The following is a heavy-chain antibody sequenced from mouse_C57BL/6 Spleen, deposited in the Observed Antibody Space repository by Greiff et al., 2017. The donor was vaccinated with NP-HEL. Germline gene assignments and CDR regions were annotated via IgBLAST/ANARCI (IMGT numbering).Heavy chain of an antibody. J-gene: IGHJ1*03. D-gene: IGHD1-1*01. V-gene: IGHV5-17*01. CDR2: ISSGSSTI. Sequence: EVQGVESGGGLVKPGGSLKLSCAASGFTFSDYGMHWVRQAPEKGLEWVAYISSGSSTIYYADTVKGRFTLSRDNAKNTLFLQMTSLRSEDTAMYYCARYYGSSTGYFDVWGTGTTVTVSS. CDR3: ARYYGSSTGYFDV. CDR1: GFTFSDYG.